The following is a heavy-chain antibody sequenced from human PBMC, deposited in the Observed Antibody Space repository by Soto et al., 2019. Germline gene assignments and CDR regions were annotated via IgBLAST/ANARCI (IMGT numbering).Heavy chain of an antibody. J-gene: IGHJ6*02. CDR1: GFTFSSYS. CDR3: ARDRYGDYPEDYFYYGMDV. Sequence: PGGSLRLSCAASGFTFSSYSMDWVRQAPGKGLEWVSSISSSSSYIYYADSVKGRFTISRDNAKNSLYLQMNSLRAEDTAVYYCARDRYGDYPEDYFYYGMDVWGQGTTVTVSS. CDR2: ISSSSSYI. V-gene: IGHV3-21*01. D-gene: IGHD4-17*01.